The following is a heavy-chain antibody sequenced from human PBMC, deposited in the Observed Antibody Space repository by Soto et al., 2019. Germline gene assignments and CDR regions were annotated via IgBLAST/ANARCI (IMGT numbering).Heavy chain of an antibody. D-gene: IGHD2-2*01. CDR2: MNPNSGNT. V-gene: IGHV1-8*01. J-gene: IGHJ6*03. CDR3: ATTPVYCSSTSCSHFHYYYMDV. Sequence: ASVKVSCKASGYTFTSYDINWVRQATGQGLEWMGWMNPNSGNTGYEQKFQGRVTMTRNTSISTAYMELSSLRSEDTAVYYCATTPVYCSSTSCSHFHYYYMDVWGKGTTVTVSS. CDR1: GYTFTSYD.